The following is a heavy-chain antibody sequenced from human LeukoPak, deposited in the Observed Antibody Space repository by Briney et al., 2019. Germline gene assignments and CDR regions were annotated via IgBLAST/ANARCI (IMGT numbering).Heavy chain of an antibody. CDR3: ARGGGLDV. V-gene: IGHV3-7*03. CDR2: INHNGNVN. D-gene: IGHD3-16*01. CDR1: GFTFSSYW. Sequence: GGSLRLSCAASGFTFSSYWMNWARQAPGKGLEWVASINHNGNVNYYVVSVKGRFTISRDNAKNSLYLQMSNLRAEDTAVYFCARGGGLDVWGQGATVTVSS. J-gene: IGHJ6*02.